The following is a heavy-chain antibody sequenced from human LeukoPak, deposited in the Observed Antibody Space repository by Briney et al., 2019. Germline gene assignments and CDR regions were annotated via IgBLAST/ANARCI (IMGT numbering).Heavy chain of an antibody. CDR1: GYTFTSYY. D-gene: IGHD6-19*01. V-gene: IGHV1-46*01. Sequence: ASVKVSCKASGYTFTSYYMHWVRQAPGQGLEWMGIINPSGGSTSYAQKFQGRVAMTRDTSTSTVYMELSSLRFEDTAVYYCARDSSGWYGIDYWGQGTLVTVSS. J-gene: IGHJ4*02. CDR2: INPSGGST. CDR3: ARDSSGWYGIDY.